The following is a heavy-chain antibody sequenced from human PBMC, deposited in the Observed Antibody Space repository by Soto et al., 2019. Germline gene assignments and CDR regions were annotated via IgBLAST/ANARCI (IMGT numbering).Heavy chain of an antibody. D-gene: IGHD3-10*01. Sequence: PSETLSLTCSVSGYSIRSGYYWGWVRQAPGKGLEWLGSVYHNGIMFHNPSFQSRVTISVDTSKNQFSLNLRSVTAADTAVYYCAALWFGELASNYWGHGILVTVSS. CDR1: GYSIRSGYY. V-gene: IGHV4-38-2*02. J-gene: IGHJ4*01. CDR3: AALWFGELASNY. CDR2: VYHNGIM.